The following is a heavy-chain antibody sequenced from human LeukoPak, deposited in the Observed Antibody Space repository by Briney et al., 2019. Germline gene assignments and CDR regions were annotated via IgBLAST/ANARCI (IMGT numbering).Heavy chain of an antibody. V-gene: IGHV3-21*01. Sequence: GGSLRLSCAASGFTFSSYTMNWVRQAPGKGLEWVSSITTTSSYIYYADSVKGRFTISRDNAKSSLFLQMNSLRAEDTAVYYCARPRYSGWESPDYWGQGTLVTVSS. D-gene: IGHD6-19*01. CDR3: ARPRYSGWESPDY. J-gene: IGHJ4*02. CDR1: GFTFSSYT. CDR2: ITTTSSYI.